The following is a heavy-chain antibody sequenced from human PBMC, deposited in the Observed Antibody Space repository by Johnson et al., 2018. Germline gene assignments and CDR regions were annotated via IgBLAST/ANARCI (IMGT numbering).Heavy chain of an antibody. V-gene: IGHV3-48*02. Sequence: VQLVESGGGLVQPGGFLRLSCAASGFTFSSYSMNWVRQAPGKGLEWVSYISSSSSTIYYADSVKGRFTIPTDNAKNSLYLQMNSLRDEETAVYYCARGRDRLSEYYYGMDGWGQGTTVTVSS. CDR2: ISSSSSTI. D-gene: IGHD3-16*02. J-gene: IGHJ6*02. CDR3: ARGRDRLSEYYYGMDG. CDR1: GFTFSSYS.